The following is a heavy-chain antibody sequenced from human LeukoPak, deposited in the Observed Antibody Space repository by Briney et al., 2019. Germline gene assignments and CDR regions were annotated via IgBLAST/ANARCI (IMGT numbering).Heavy chain of an antibody. CDR1: GGTFSSSA. V-gene: IGHV1-69*04. CDR2: IIPVLNIT. CDR3: ARDQGLTAPPPYGLDV. Sequence: SVKVSCKASGGTFSSSAITWVRQAPGQGLEWMGRIIPVLNITNYAQKFQGRVTITADTSTSTAYMELSSLRSEETAVYYCARDQGLTAPPPYGLDVWGQGTTVTV. J-gene: IGHJ6*02. D-gene: IGHD5-18*01.